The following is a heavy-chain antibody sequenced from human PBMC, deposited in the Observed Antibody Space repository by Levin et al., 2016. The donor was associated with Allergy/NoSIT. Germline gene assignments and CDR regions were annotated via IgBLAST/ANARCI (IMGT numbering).Heavy chain of an antibody. CDR2: ISSSSSYI. J-gene: IGHJ4*02. D-gene: IGHD3-3*01. V-gene: IGHV3-21*01. CDR3: ARDKTGTIFGDFDY. Sequence: WIRQPPGKGLEWVSSISSSSSYIYYADSVKGRFTISRDNAKNSLYLQMNSLRAEDTAVYYCARDKTGTIFGDFDYWGQGTLVTVSS.